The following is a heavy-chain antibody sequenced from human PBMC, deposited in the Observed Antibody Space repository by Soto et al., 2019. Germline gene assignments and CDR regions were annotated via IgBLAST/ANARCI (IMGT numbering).Heavy chain of an antibody. CDR2: INPSGGST. D-gene: IGHD5-18*01. V-gene: IGHV1-46*03. Sequence: ASVKVSCKASGYTYTSYYMHWVRQTPGQGLEWMGIINPSGGSTSYAQKFQGRVTMTRDTSTSTVYMELSSLRSEDTAVYYCARVYPSDTRYGYVGNNWFDPWGQGTLVTVSS. J-gene: IGHJ5*02. CDR1: GYTYTSYY. CDR3: ARVYPSDTRYGYVGNNWFDP.